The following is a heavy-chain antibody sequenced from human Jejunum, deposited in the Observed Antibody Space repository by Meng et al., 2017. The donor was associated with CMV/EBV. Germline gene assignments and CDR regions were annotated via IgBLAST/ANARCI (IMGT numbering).Heavy chain of an antibody. J-gene: IGHJ4*02. CDR1: YTFTSYG. CDR3: ARKSHYFGSGSSYSSGDY. CDR2: INTNTGNP. Sequence: YTFTSYGMNWVRQAPGQGLEWMGWINTNTGNPTYAQGFTGRFVFSLDTSVSTAYLQISSLKAEDTAVYFCARKSHYFGSGSSYSSGDYWGQGTLVTVSS. V-gene: IGHV7-4-1*02. D-gene: IGHD3-10*01.